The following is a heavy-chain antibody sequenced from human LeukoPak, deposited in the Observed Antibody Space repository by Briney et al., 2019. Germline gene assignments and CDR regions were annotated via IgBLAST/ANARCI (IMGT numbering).Heavy chain of an antibody. V-gene: IGHV4-59*01. J-gene: IGHJ4*02. CDR1: GGSITSYY. Sequence: SETLSLTSTVSGGSITSYYWSWIRPRPGKGLERMGYIYYSGSTTYTPSLKSRVTISVDTSKNQFSLKLSSVTAADTAVYYCARGVVRGVIASRLYYFDYWGQGTLVTVSS. CDR3: ARGVVRGVIASRLYYFDY. D-gene: IGHD3-10*01. CDR2: IYYSGST.